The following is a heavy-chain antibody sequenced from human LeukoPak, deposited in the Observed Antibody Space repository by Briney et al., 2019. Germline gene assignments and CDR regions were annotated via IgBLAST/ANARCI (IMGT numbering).Heavy chain of an antibody. D-gene: IGHD2-8*01. J-gene: IGHJ4*02. CDR2: INPNSGGT. V-gene: IGHV1-2*02. CDR3: ARGYCTNGVCYNGCGY. CDR1: GYIFTGYY. Sequence: VASVKVSCKASGYIFTGYYMHWVRQAPGQGLEWMGWINPNSGGTNYAQKFQGRVTMTRDTSISTAYMELSRLRSDDTAVYYCARGYCTNGVCYNGCGYWGQGTLVTVSS.